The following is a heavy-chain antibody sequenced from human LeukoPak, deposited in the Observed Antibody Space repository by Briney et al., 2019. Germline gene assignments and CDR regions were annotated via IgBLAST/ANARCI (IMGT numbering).Heavy chain of an antibody. D-gene: IGHD2-21*01. CDR3: AKAPVTSCRGAYCYPFDS. CDR2: TSSSDAGT. Sequence: GGSLRLSCAASGFTLSTYAMSWVRQTPGKGLGWVAATSSSDAGTYHADSVRGRFTISRDNSKNTLYLQMNSLRAEDAAVYFCAKAPVTSCRGAYCYPFDSWGQGTLVTVSS. J-gene: IGHJ4*02. CDR1: GFTLSTYA. V-gene: IGHV3-23*01.